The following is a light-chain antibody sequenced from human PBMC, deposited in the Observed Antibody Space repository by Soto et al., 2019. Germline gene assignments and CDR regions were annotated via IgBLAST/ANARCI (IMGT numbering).Light chain of an antibody. J-gene: IGLJ1*01. CDR3: SSYTNINTRACV. V-gene: IGLV2-14*01. CDR1: SGDIGSYNR. Sequence: YGLTQPASLSGSPGQSSTISCTGTSGDIGSYNRVSWYQQHPGKAPKLIIYEVTDRPSGVSNRFSGSKSGNTASLTISGLQAEEEAEYYCSSYTNINTRACVFGTGTKVTVL. CDR2: EVT.